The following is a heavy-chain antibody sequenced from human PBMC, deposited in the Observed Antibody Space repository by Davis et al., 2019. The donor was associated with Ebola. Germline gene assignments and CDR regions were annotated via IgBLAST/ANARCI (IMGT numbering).Heavy chain of an antibody. J-gene: IGHJ4*02. D-gene: IGHD2-21*02. V-gene: IGHV1-18*01. Sequence: AASVKVSCKASGYTFSSYGINWVRQAPGQGLEWMGWISGYNGNTNYAQKLQGRVTTSTDTSTSTAYMELRSLRSDDTAVYYCARAGRVVVTAMADYWGQGTLVTVSS. CDR2: ISGYNGNT. CDR3: ARAGRVVVTAMADY. CDR1: GYTFSSYG.